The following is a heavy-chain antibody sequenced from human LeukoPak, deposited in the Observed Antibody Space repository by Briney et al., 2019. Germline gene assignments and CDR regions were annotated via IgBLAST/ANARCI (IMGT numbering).Heavy chain of an antibody. CDR3: ARDGNSYGPDFDY. J-gene: IGHJ4*02. V-gene: IGHV4-4*07. CDR2: ININEGP. CDR1: GGSISIYH. D-gene: IGHD5-18*01. Sequence: PSETLSLTCTVSGGSISIYHWSWIRQPAGKGLEWIGHININEGPKYNPSLRSRVTMSEDTSRNQYSLKLSSVTAADTAVYYCARDGNSYGPDFDYWGQGTLVTVSS.